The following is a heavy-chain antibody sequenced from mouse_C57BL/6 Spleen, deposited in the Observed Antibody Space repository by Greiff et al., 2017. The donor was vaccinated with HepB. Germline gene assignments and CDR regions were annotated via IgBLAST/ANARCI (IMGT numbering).Heavy chain of an antibody. CDR2: IYPGSGST. Sequence: QVQLQQPGAELVKPGASVKMSCKASGYTFTSYWITWVKQRPGQGLEWIGDIYPGSGSTNYNEKFKSKATLTVDTSSSTAYMQLSSLTSEDSAVYYCARNYDYDGPYYFDYWGQGTTLTVSS. CDR3: ARNYDYDGPYYFDY. J-gene: IGHJ2*01. D-gene: IGHD2-4*01. CDR1: GYTFTSYW. V-gene: IGHV1-55*01.